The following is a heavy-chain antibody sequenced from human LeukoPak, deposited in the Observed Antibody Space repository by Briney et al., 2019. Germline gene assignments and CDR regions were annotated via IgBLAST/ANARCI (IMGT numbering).Heavy chain of an antibody. Sequence: PGRSLTLSCAAYAFTSGSYVKDCVRQAPGKGLECVAVISNDGSEKYYADSVKGRFTISRDNSKNTLYLQMNSLGPEDTALYYCGRDGGFTRGWTYGAGDYWGQGTLVAVSS. CDR2: ISNDGSEK. V-gene: IGHV3-30*04. CDR3: GRDGGFTRGWTYGAGDY. J-gene: IGHJ4*02. D-gene: IGHD6-19*01. CDR1: AFTSGSYV.